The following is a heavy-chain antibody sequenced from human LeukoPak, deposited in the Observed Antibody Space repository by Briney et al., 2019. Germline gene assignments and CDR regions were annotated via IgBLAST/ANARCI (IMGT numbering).Heavy chain of an antibody. CDR1: GRSFSGYY. V-gene: IGHV4-34*01. CDR2: INHSGST. Sequence: SETLSLTCAVYGRSFSGYYWSWIRQPPGKGLEWIGEINHSGSTNYNPSLKSRVTISVDTSKNQFSLKLSSVTAADTAVYYCARPYSSGWWDAFDIWGQGTMVTVSS. CDR3: ARPYSSGWWDAFDI. J-gene: IGHJ3*02. D-gene: IGHD6-19*01.